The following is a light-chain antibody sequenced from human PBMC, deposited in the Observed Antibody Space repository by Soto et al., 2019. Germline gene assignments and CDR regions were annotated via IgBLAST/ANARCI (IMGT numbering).Light chain of an antibody. CDR2: DAS. CDR1: QGSSTY. Sequence: DIQLTKSPSFLYASVGDRVTITCRASQGSSTYLAWYQQKLGKAPKLMIYDASTLQSGFPSRFSGSRSGTEFTLTISSLQPEDFAYYDCQQHNGSLEDTFDGGTKVDIK. CDR3: QQHNGSLEDT. V-gene: IGKV1-9*01. J-gene: IGKJ4*01.